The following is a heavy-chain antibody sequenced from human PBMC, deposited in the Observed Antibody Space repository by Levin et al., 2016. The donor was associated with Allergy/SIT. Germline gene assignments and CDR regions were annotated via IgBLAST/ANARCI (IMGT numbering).Heavy chain of an antibody. V-gene: IGHV3-15*01. CDR1: GFTFSSYE. Sequence: GGSLRLSCAASGFTFSSYEMNWVRQAPGKGLEWVGRIKSKTDGGTTDYAAPVKGRFTISRDNSKNTLSLQMNSLRAEDTAVYYCAKDLYSSNRSFDYWGQGTLVTVSS. CDR3: AKDLYSSNRSFDY. J-gene: IGHJ4*02. D-gene: IGHD6-13*01. CDR2: IKSKTDGGTT.